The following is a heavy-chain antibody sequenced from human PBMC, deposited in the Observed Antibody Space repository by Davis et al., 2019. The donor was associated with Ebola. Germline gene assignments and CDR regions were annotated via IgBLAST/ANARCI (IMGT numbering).Heavy chain of an antibody. J-gene: IGHJ4*02. V-gene: IGHV1-46*01. Sequence: ASVKVSCKASGYTFSSYYMHWVRQAPGEGLEWMGIINPSGGRTTYAQRFQGRVTMTRDTSTRTVYMELSSLRSEDTAVYYCARGRGHYEYSGGDYWGQGTLVTVSS. D-gene: IGHD2-21*01. CDR3: ARGRGHYEYSGGDY. CDR2: INPSGGRT. CDR1: GYTFSSYY.